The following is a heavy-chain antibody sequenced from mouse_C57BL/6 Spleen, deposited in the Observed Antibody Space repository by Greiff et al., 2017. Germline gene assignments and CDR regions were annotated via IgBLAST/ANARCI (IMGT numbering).Heavy chain of an antibody. CDR2: IYPRSGNT. CDR3: ASYGSSYTGYFDY. V-gene: IGHV1-81*01. Sequence: QVQLQQSGAELARPGASVKLSCKASGYTFTSYGISWVKQRTGQGLEWIGEIYPRSGNTYYNEKFKGKATLTADKSSSTAYMELRSLTSEDSAVYFCASYGSSYTGYFDYWGQGTTLTVSS. CDR1: GYTFTSYG. D-gene: IGHD1-1*01. J-gene: IGHJ2*01.